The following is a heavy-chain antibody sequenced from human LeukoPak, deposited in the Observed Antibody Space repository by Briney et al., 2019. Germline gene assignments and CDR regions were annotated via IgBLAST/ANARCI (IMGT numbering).Heavy chain of an antibody. CDR2: ISYDGSNK. Sequence: GGSLRLSCAASGFTFSSYGMHWVRQAPGKGLEWVAVISYDGSNKYYADSVKGRFTISRDNSKNTLYLQMNSLRSEDTAVYYCARAMIGEPGPSFDYWGQGTLVTVSS. J-gene: IGHJ4*02. V-gene: IGHV3-30*03. D-gene: IGHD1-14*01. CDR1: GFTFSSYG. CDR3: ARAMIGEPGPSFDY.